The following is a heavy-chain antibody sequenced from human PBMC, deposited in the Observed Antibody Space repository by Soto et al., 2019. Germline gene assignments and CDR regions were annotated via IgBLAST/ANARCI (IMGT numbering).Heavy chain of an antibody. CDR1: GFSLSNARMG. J-gene: IGHJ4*02. CDR2: IFSNDEK. CDR3: ARTGIAAAGKHYY. Sequence: QVPLKESGPVLVKPTETLTLTCTVSGFSLSNARMGVSWIRQPPGKALEWLAHIFSNDEKSYSTSLKSRITISNNTSKSQVVLTITNMDPVNTATYFCARTGIAAAGKHYYWGQGTLVTVCS. V-gene: IGHV2-26*01. D-gene: IGHD6-13*01.